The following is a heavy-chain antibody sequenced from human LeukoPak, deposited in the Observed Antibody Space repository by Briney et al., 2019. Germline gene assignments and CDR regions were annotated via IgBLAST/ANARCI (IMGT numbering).Heavy chain of an antibody. D-gene: IGHD4-17*01. V-gene: IGHV1-2*02. CDR3: AGSYDYGDYVSAFDI. CDR1: GYTFTSYD. Sequence: GASVKVSRKASGYTFTSYDINWVRQATGQGLEWMGWINPNSGGTNYAQKFQGRVTMTRDTSISTADMELSRLRSDDTAVYYCAGSYDYGDYVSAFDIWGQGTMVTVSS. CDR2: INPNSGGT. J-gene: IGHJ3*02.